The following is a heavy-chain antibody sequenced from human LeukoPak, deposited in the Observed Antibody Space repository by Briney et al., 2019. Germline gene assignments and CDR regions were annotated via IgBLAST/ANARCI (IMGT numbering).Heavy chain of an antibody. J-gene: IGHJ2*01. Sequence: PSQTLSLTCTVSGGSISSGDYYWSWIRQPPGKGLEWIGYIYYSGSTYYNPSLKSRVTISVDTSKNQFSLKLSSVTAVDTAVYYCARCEQDTISFWYFDLWGRGTLVTVSS. V-gene: IGHV4-30-4*08. CDR3: ARCEQDTISFWYFDL. CDR2: IYYSGST. CDR1: GGSISSGDYY. D-gene: IGHD3-3*01.